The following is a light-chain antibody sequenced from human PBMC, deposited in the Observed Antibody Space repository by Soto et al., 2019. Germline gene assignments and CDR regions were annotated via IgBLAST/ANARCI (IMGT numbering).Light chain of an antibody. Sequence: QLVLTQPPSVSGAPGQRVTISCTGSSSNIGANYDVHWYQHLPGTAPRLLISGDSNRPSGVPDRFSGSKSGTSASLGITGLQAEDEADYYCQSYDSSLRGGVFGGGTKLTVL. V-gene: IGLV1-40*01. CDR3: QSYDSSLRGGV. CDR2: GDS. CDR1: SSNIGANYD. J-gene: IGLJ3*02.